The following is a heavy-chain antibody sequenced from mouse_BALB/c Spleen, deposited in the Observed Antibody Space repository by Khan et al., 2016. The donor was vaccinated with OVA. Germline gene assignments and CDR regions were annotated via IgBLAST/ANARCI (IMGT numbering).Heavy chain of an antibody. Sequence: VQLKESGGGLVQTGGSRKLSCAASGFTFSGFGMHWVRQAPEKGLEWVAYISSDSNTIYYADTVKGRFTISRDNPKNTLFLQMTSLRSEDTAMYYCARTGYYYFDYWRQGTTLTVSS. J-gene: IGHJ2*01. D-gene: IGHD2-3*01. CDR1: GFTFSGFG. V-gene: IGHV5-17*02. CDR3: ARTGYYYFDY. CDR2: ISSDSNTI.